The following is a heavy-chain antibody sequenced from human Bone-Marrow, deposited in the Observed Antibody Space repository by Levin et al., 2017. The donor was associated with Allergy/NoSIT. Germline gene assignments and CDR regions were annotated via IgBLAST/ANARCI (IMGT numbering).Heavy chain of an antibody. CDR1: GFSFSSYT. D-gene: IGHD2-15*01. CDR2: ISSSDSYI. CDR3: ARDSEAHCSGGSCSRFDL. Sequence: GESLKISCEGSGFSFSSYTLNWVRQAPGKGLEWVASISSSDSYIYYTESVKGRFTISRYNAKKSLYLEMDSLRVEDSAVYYCARDSEAHCSGGSCSRFDLWGQGTLVTVSS. J-gene: IGHJ4*02. V-gene: IGHV3-21*01.